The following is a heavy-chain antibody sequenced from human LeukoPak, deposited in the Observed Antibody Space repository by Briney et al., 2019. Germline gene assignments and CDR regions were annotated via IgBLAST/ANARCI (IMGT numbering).Heavy chain of an antibody. J-gene: IGHJ3*02. CDR2: IIPIFGTA. D-gene: IGHD2-2*01. CDR1: GGTFISYA. CDR3: ARRGYTSFNAFDI. Sequence: ASVKVSCKASGGTFISYAISWVRQAPGQGLEWMGGIIPIFGTANYAQKFQGRVTITANESTSTAYMELSSLRSKDTAVYYCARRGYTSFNAFDIWGQGTMVTVSS. V-gene: IGHV1-69*13.